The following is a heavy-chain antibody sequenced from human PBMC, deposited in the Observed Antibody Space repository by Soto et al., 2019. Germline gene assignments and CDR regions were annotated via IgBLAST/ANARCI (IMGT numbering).Heavy chain of an antibody. D-gene: IGHD6-19*01. Sequence: QVQLQQWGAGLLKASKTLSLTCAVVGDSLRGQSWNWIRQSPGKGLEWMCELDQSGGTNYNPSLKSRAIISDDTSKNQFSLTLTSVTAADTAVYYCAREDSYGWSGESLDVWGQGTTVTVSS. CDR2: LDQSGGT. CDR3: AREDSYGWSGESLDV. V-gene: IGHV4-34*01. J-gene: IGHJ6*02. CDR1: GDSLRGQS.